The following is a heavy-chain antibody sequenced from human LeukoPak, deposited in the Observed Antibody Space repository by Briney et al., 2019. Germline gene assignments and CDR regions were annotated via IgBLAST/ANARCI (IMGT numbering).Heavy chain of an antibody. V-gene: IGHV4-38-2*02. CDR3: ARGIVTGTTNWFDP. Sequence: SETLSLTCTVSGYSISSGYYWGWIRRPPGKGLEWIGSIYHSGTTYYNPSLKSRVTISLDTSKNQFSLKVNSVTAADTAVYHCARGIVTGTTNWFDPWGQGTLVTVSS. CDR1: GYSISSGYY. CDR2: IYHSGTT. D-gene: IGHD1-20*01. J-gene: IGHJ5*02.